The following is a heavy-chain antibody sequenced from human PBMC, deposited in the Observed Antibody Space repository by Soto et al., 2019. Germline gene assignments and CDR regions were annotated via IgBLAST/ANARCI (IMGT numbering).Heavy chain of an antibody. CDR2: IYGTGTV. J-gene: IGHJ5*02. D-gene: IGHD2-21*01. V-gene: IGHV4-31*03. Sequence: PSETLSLTCSVSGAALNSGNYYWSWIRQVPGKGLEWIGHIYGTGTVDYNPSLRDRITITQDTSERQFSLNLRLVTAADTVVYYCARLRIATNNYKWFDPWGQGTLVTVSS. CDR3: ARLRIATNNYKWFDP. CDR1: GAALNSGNYY.